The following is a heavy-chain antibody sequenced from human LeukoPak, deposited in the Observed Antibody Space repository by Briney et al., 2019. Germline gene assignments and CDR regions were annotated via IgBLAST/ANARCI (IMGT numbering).Heavy chain of an antibody. Sequence: GGSLTLSCALSGFTFSIYSVNWVRQAPGKGREWVSSISSSSYIYYADSVKGRFTISGDNAKYSLYLQMNSLRAEDTAVYYCARGIAVAGTETYYYGMDVWGQGTTVTVSS. CDR3: ARGIAVAGTETYYYGMDV. J-gene: IGHJ6*02. CDR1: GFTFSIYS. CDR2: ISSSSYI. D-gene: IGHD6-19*01. V-gene: IGHV3-21*01.